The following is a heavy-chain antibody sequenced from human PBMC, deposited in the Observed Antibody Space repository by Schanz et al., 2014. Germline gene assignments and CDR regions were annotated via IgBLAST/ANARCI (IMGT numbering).Heavy chain of an antibody. V-gene: IGHV3-23*01. CDR1: GFTFSSYA. Sequence: EVQLLESGGGLVQPGGSLRLSCAASGFTFSSYAMSWVRQAPGKGLEWVSYVSRSTPDIYYADSVKGRFTISRDNSKNTVHLQMNSLRAEDTAGYYCAKGPYYYYYMDVWGNGTTVTVSS. CDR3: AKGPYYYYYMDV. CDR2: VSRSTPDI. J-gene: IGHJ6*03.